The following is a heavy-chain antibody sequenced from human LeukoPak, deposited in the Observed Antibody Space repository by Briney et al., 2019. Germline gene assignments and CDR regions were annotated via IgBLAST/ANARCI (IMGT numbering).Heavy chain of an antibody. CDR1: GFTFSSYS. D-gene: IGHD5-24*01. CDR3: ARDGYNSDAFDI. V-gene: IGHV3-21*01. CDR2: ISSSSSYI. J-gene: IGHJ3*02. Sequence: GGSLRLSCAASGFTFSSYSMNWVRQTPGKGLEWVSSISSSSSYIYYADSVKGRFTISRDNAKNSLYLQMNSLRAEDTAVYYCARDGYNSDAFDIWGQGTMVTVSS.